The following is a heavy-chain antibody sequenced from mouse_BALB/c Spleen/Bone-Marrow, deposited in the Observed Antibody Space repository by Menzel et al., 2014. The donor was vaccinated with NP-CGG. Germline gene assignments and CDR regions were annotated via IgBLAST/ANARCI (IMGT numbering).Heavy chain of an antibody. CDR1: GFTFSDYY. Sequence: DVMLVESGRGLVKPGGSLKLSCAASGFTFSDYYMFWVRQTPEKRLEWVATISDGVSYAYYPDSVKGRFTISRDNARNNLYLQLSSLKSEDTAMYYCARAPPYDFYAMDYWGQGTSITVSS. J-gene: IGHJ4*01. CDR2: ISDGVSYA. V-gene: IGHV5-4*02. CDR3: ARAPPYDFYAMDY. D-gene: IGHD2-13*01.